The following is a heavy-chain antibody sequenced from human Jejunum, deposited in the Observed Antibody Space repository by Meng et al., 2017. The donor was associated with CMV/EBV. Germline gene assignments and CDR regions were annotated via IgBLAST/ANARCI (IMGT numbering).Heavy chain of an antibody. D-gene: IGHD3-22*01. V-gene: IGHV1-2*02. Sequence: IHWVRQAPGKGPEWMGWIKPDSGATNYAQNFRDRVTMTTDTSTTTTYMELSRLTSDDTAVYYCARVSDFYDSRGYLYDRSLDKWGQGTLVTVSS. CDR3: ARVSDFYDSRGYLYDRSLDK. J-gene: IGHJ4*02. CDR2: IKPDSGAT.